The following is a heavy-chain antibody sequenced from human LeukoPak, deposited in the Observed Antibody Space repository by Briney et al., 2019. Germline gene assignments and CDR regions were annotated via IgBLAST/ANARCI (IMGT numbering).Heavy chain of an antibody. CDR3: ARGQAAAGTGLFDC. CDR1: GGSFSGYY. J-gene: IGHJ4*02. V-gene: IGHV4-34*01. D-gene: IGHD6-13*01. Sequence: PSETLSLTCAVYGGSFSGYYWSWIRQPPGKGLEWIGEINHSGSTNYNPSLKSRVTISVDTSKNQFSLKLSSVTAADTAVYYCARGQAAAGTGLFDCWGQGTLVTVSS. CDR2: INHSGST.